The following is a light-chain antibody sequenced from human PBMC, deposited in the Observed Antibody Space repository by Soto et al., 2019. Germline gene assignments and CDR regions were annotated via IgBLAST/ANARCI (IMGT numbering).Light chain of an antibody. V-gene: IGKV3-15*01. Sequence: EIVMTQSPATLSVSPGERATLSCRASQSVSSNLAWYQQKPGQAPRLLIYGASTRATGIPARFSGSGSGTEFTLTISSLQSEDFAVYYCQQYNNWPPWTFVRGTKVDI. CDR1: QSVSSN. J-gene: IGKJ1*01. CDR3: QQYNNWPPWT. CDR2: GAS.